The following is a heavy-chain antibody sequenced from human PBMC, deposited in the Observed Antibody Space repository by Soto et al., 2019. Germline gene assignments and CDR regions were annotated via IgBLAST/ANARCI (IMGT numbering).Heavy chain of an antibody. V-gene: IGHV3-11*06. D-gene: IGHD2-21*01. CDR2: ISPRSTFR. CDR1: GFSFSDSY. Sequence: PGGSLRPSCATSGFSFSDSYMSWIRQAPGKGLEWISYISPRSTFRDYADSVKGRFTISRDSVKNSLYLQMNNLTADDTGVYYCARGGGGGLFDPWGQGSVVTVSS. CDR3: ARGGGGGLFDP. J-gene: IGHJ5*02.